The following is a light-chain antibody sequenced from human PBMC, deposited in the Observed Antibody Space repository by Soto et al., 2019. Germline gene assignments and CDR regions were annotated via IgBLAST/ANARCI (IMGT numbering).Light chain of an antibody. CDR2: VAS. V-gene: IGKV1-39*01. CDR3: QQSYSPPPIT. CDR1: QTISGH. J-gene: IGKJ5*01. Sequence: DIHMTQSPSSLSAPLGDRVTITFRASQTISGHLNWYQQKPGKAPKLLIYVASSLQGGVPSRFSGSGSGTDFTPTIGSLQPEDFATYYCQQSYSPPPITFGQGTRVEI.